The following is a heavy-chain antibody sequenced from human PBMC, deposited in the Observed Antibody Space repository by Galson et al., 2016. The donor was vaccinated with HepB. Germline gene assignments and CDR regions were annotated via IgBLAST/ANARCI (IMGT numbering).Heavy chain of an antibody. Sequence: SLRLSCAASGFTFSNFAMHWVSQAPGKGLEYVSGISSDGGSTFYADSVKDRFTVSRDNSKNTLYLQMGSLRADDMAVYYCASPVYGDYISYYYYGMDVWGQGTTVTVSS. CDR1: GFTFSNFA. CDR3: ASPVYGDYISYYYYGMDV. V-gene: IGHV3-64*02. CDR2: ISSDGGST. D-gene: IGHD4-17*01. J-gene: IGHJ6*02.